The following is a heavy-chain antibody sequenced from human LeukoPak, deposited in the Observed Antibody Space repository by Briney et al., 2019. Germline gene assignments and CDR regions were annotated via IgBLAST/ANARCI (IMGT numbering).Heavy chain of an antibody. CDR2: IRSDGTTK. CDR3: VTFAH. V-gene: IGHV3-33*01. J-gene: IGHJ4*02. CDR1: GFTLSDSD. Sequence: PGKSLRLSCTVSGFTLSDSDIDWVRQAPGKGLEWVAKIRSDGTTKHYADSVKGRFTISGDTYRNILYLQMSSLRAEDTATYYSVTFAHWGQGTLVTVSS.